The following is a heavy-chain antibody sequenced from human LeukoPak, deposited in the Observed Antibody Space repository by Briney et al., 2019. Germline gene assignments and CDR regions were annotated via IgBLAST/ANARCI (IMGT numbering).Heavy chain of an antibody. D-gene: IGHD6-19*01. V-gene: IGHV3-23*01. J-gene: IGHJ5*02. CDR3: AKVVDGQWLVRGWFDP. CDR2: ISGRGGST. CDR1: GFXFSSYA. Sequence: GGSLRLSCAASGFXFSSYAMTWVRQAPGKGLEWVSGISGRGGSTYYADSVQGRFTISRDNSKNTLYLQMNSLRVEDTAVYYCAKVVDGQWLVRGWFDPWGQGTLVTVSS.